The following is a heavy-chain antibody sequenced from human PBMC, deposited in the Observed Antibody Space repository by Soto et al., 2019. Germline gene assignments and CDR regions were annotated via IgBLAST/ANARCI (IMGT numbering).Heavy chain of an antibody. V-gene: IGHV4-31*03. J-gene: IGHJ4*02. CDR2: IYYSGST. CDR1: GGSISSGGYY. Sequence: QVQLQESGPGLVKPSQTLSLTRTVSGGSISSGGYYWSWIRQHPGKGLEWIGYIYYSGSTYYNPSLKSRVTISVDTSKNQFSLKLSSVTAADTAVYYCARDLNLSYYFDYWGQGTLVTVSS. CDR3: ARDLNLSYYFDY.